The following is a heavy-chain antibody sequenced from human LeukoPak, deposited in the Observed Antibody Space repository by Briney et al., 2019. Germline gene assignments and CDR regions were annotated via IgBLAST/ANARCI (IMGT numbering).Heavy chain of an antibody. CDR1: GFTFSSYA. Sequence: PGGSLRLSCAASGFTFSSYAMSWVRQAPGKGLEWVSAISGSGGSIYYADSVKGRFTISRDNSKNTLYLQMNSLRAEDTAVYYCAKDSSYYDFWSGYYTFQPDYWGQGTLVTVSS. CDR3: AKDSSYYDFWSGYYTFQPDY. D-gene: IGHD3-3*01. V-gene: IGHV3-23*01. CDR2: ISGSGGSI. J-gene: IGHJ4*02.